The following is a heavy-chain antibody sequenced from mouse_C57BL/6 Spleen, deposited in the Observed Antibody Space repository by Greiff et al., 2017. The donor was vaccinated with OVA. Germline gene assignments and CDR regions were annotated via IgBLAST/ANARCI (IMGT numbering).Heavy chain of an antibody. CDR3: ARSYDGYYDFDY. V-gene: IGHV1-82*01. CDR2: IYPGDGDT. J-gene: IGHJ2*01. Sequence: VQLQQSGPELVKPGASVKISCKASGYAFSSSWMNWVKQRPGKGLEWIGRIYPGDGDTNYNGKFKGKATLTADKSSSTAYMQLSSLTSEDSAVYFCARSYDGYYDFDYWGQGTTLTVSS. D-gene: IGHD2-3*01. CDR1: GYAFSSSW.